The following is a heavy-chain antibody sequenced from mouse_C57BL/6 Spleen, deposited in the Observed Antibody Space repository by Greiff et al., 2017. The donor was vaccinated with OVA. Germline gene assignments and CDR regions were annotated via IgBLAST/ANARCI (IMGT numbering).Heavy chain of an antibody. D-gene: IGHD1-1*01. CDR2: ISDGGSYT. V-gene: IGHV5-4*01. CDR3: AREGYYGSSYAYFDY. CDR1: GFTFSSYA. J-gene: IGHJ2*01. Sequence: EVKVVESGGGLVKPGGSLKLSCAASGFTFSSYAMSWVRQTPEKRLEWVATISDGGSYTYYPDNVKGRFTISRDNAKNNLYLQMSHLKSEDTAMYYCAREGYYGSSYAYFDYWGQGTTLTVSS.